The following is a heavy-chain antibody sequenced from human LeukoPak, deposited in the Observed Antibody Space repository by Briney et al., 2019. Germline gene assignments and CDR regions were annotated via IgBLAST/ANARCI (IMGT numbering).Heavy chain of an antibody. D-gene: IGHD4-23*01. CDR3: ARRSTVGRMGY. CDR1: GGSISSGSYY. CDR2: IYTSGST. J-gene: IGHJ4*02. V-gene: IGHV4-61*02. Sequence: SQTLSLTCTVSGGSISSGSYYWSWIRQPAGKGLEWIGRIYTSGSTNYNPSLKSRVTISVDTSKNQFSLKLSSVTAADTAVYYCARRSTVGRMGYWGQRTLLTVSS.